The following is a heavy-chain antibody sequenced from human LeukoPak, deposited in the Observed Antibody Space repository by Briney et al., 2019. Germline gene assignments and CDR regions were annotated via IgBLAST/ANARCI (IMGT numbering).Heavy chain of an antibody. V-gene: IGHV1-69*05. CDR3: ARGLLTVTRIDYYYYCMDV. J-gene: IGHJ6*03. CDR2: IIPILGTG. CDR1: GCTFSSYA. Sequence: SSVTVSLKPSGCTFSSYAISWVGQAPGHGREGMGGIIPILGTGNYAQKFQGRVTITTHASTSTAYMDLSSLRSEDTAVYYSARGLLTVTRIDYYYYCMDVWGKGTTVTVSS. D-gene: IGHD4-17*01.